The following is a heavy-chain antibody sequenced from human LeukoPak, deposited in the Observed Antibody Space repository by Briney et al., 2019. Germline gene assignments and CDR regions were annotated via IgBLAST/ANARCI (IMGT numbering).Heavy chain of an antibody. CDR1: GFTFSSYA. D-gene: IGHD3-22*01. CDR3: AKGGYYDSSGYYFDP. CDR2: ISGSGGST. J-gene: IGHJ5*02. V-gene: IGHV3-23*01. Sequence: PGGSLRLSCAASGFTFSSYAMSWVRQAPGKGLEWVSAISGSGGSTYYADSVKGRSTISRDNSKNTLYLQMNSLRAEDTAVYYCAKGGYYDSSGYYFDPWGQGTLVTVSS.